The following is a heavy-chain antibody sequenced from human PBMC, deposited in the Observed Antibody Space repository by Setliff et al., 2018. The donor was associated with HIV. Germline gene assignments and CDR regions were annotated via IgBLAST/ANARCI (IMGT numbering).Heavy chain of an antibody. CDR2: IYYSGST. D-gene: IGHD6-19*01. V-gene: IGHV4-39*01. J-gene: IGHJ5*02. CDR3: ASSSGWYGAAQFDP. Sequence: PSETLSLTCTVSGGSISSNTYYWGWIRQPPGKGLEWIGSIYYSGSTYYNPSLKSRVTISVDTSKNQFSLKLNSVTAADTAVYFCASSSGWYGAAQFDPWGQGTRVTVSS. CDR1: GGSISSNTYY.